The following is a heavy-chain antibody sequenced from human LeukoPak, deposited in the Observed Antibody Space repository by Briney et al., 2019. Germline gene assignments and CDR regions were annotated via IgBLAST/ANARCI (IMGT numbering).Heavy chain of an antibody. V-gene: IGHV4-39*07. D-gene: IGHD3-22*01. Sequence: PSETLSVTCTVSGGSISSSSYYWGWIRQPPGKGLEWIGSIYYSGSTYYNPSLKSRVTISVDTSKNQFSLKLSSVTAADTAVYYCARGRYYYDRRQEFDYWGQGTLVTVSS. CDR3: ARGRYYYDRRQEFDY. J-gene: IGHJ4*02. CDR2: IYYSGST. CDR1: GGSISSSSYY.